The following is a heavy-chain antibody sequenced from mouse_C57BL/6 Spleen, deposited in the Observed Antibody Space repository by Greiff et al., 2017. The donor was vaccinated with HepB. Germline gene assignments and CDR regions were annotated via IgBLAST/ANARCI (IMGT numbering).Heavy chain of an antibody. D-gene: IGHD1-1*01. J-gene: IGHJ2*01. CDR3: ARRGWYYYGGRGDFDY. CDR1: GYTFTSYW. Sequence: QVQLQQPGAELVMPGASVKLSCKASGYTFTSYWLHWVKQRPGQGLEWIGEIDPSDSYTNYNQKFKGKSTLTVDKSSSTAYMQLSSLTSEDSAVYYGARRGWYYYGGRGDFDYWGQGTTQTVAS. CDR2: IDPSDSYT. V-gene: IGHV1-69*01.